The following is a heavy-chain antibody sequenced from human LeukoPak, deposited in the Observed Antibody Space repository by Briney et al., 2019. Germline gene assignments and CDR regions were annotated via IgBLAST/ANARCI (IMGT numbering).Heavy chain of an antibody. V-gene: IGHV1-8*01. J-gene: IGHJ4*02. Sequence: GASVKVSCKASGYTFTSYDINWVRQATGQGLEWMGWMNPNSGNTGYAQKFQGRVTMTRDTSISTAYMELSSLRSEDTAVYYCAREESVVRGASDYWGQGTLVTVSS. D-gene: IGHD3-10*01. CDR1: GYTFTSYD. CDR2: MNPNSGNT. CDR3: AREESVVRGASDY.